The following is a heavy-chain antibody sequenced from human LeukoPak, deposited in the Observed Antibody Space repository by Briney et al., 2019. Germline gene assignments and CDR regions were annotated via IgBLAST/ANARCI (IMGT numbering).Heavy chain of an antibody. CDR1: GYTLTELS. CDR2: FDPEDGET. J-gene: IGHJ4*02. V-gene: IGHV1-24*01. CDR3: ATGVTNRYCSSTSCYAY. D-gene: IGHD2-2*01. Sequence: ASVTVSCKVSGYTLTELSMHWVRQAPGKGLEWMGGFDPEDGETICAQKFQGRVTMTEDTSTDTAYMELSSLRSEDTAVYYCATGVTNRYCSSTSCYAYWGQGTLVTVSS.